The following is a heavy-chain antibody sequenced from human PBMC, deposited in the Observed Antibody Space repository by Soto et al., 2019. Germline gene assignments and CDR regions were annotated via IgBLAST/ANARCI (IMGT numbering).Heavy chain of an antibody. CDR2: ISAYNGNT. Sequence: ASVKVSCKASGYTFTSYGISWVRQAPGQGLERMGWISAYNGNTNYAQKLQGRVTMTTDTSTSTAYMELRSLRSDDTAVYYCARDPDYDILTGYYIYYYGMDVWGQGTTVTVSS. D-gene: IGHD3-9*01. J-gene: IGHJ6*02. CDR1: GYTFTSYG. V-gene: IGHV1-18*01. CDR3: ARDPDYDILTGYYIYYYGMDV.